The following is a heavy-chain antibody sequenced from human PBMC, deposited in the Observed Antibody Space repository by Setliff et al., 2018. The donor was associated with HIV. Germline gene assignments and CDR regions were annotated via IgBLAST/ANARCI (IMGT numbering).Heavy chain of an antibody. J-gene: IGHJ4*02. Sequence: GGSLRLSCVASGLTFKTAWMGWVRQAPGKGLEWVGRIKSKVSGETADYAAPVTGRFTISRDDSRNMVFLQMNSLKSDDTAVHYCTTENHSYCGRGTLVTVS. CDR2: IKSKVSGETA. D-gene: IGHD4-4*01. CDR3: TTENHSY. CDR1: GLTFKTAW. V-gene: IGHV3-15*01.